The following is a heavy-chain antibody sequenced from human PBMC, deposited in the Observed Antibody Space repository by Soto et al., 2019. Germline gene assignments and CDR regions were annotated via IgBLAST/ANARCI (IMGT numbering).Heavy chain of an antibody. CDR2: INHSGNA. V-gene: IGHV4-34*01. J-gene: IGHJ5*02. CDR3: AKGRGFYSDNYFDP. CDR1: GGSCRGYC. Sequence: LEALGLSGAVYGGSCRGYCWSWIRQPPGKGLEWIGEINHSGNANYNPSLKSRVTMSLDTSKNQFSLSLKSVTAADTAIYYCAKGRGFYSDNYFDPWGQGTQVTVSS. D-gene: IGHD3-22*01.